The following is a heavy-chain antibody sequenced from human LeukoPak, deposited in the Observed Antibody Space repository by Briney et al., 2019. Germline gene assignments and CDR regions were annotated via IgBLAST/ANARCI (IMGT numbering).Heavy chain of an antibody. CDR2: IVGGGNIT. D-gene: IGHD1-26*01. V-gene: IGHV3-23*01. Sequence: GGSLSLSCAASGFTFNNYAMTWVRQAPGKGLEWVSAIVGGGNITYYADSVKGRFTISRDNSKNTLYLQMNSLRAEDTAVYYCAKTVGAYWYFDFWGRGTLVTVSS. CDR1: GFTFNNYA. J-gene: IGHJ2*01. CDR3: AKTVGAYWYFDF.